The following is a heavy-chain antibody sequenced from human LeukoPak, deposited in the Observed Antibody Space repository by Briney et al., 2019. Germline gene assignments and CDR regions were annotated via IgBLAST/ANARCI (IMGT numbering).Heavy chain of an antibody. CDR2: IKPDGSLI. D-gene: IGHD3-10*01. V-gene: IGHV3-7*03. Sequence: GGSLRLSCAASGFTFSSYWMTWVRQGPGKGLEWVANIKPDGSLIYYVDSVKGRFTISRDNAKNSVFLQMNSLRVEDTALYHCARERAGSGSYFVDYWGQGTLVTVSS. CDR3: ARERAGSGSYFVDY. J-gene: IGHJ4*02. CDR1: GFTFSSYW.